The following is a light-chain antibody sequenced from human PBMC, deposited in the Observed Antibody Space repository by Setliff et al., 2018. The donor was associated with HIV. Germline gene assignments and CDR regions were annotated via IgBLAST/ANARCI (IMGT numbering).Light chain of an antibody. CDR2: DVS. V-gene: IGLV2-14*03. Sequence: SALTQPASVSGSPGQSITISCTGTSSDVGGYNYVSWYQQHPGKAPKLMIYDVSNRPSGVSNRFSGSKSGNTASLTISGLQAEDEADYYCSSYTSSSTVLFGGGTKVTVL. CDR1: SSDVGGYNY. J-gene: IGLJ2*01. CDR3: SSYTSSSTVL.